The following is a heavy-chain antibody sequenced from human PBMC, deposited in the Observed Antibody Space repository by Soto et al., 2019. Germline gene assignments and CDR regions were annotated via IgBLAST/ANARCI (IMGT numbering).Heavy chain of an antibody. Sequence: EVQLLEPGGGLVQPGGSLRLSCAASGFTFSSYAMSWVRQAPGKGLEWVSAISGSGGSTYYADSVKGRFTISRDNSKNRLDLQMNRQRGEDPAIYYCAKCILTRGSCYSDYWVQGSLVTVS. CDR2: ISGSGGST. CDR3: AKCILTRGSCYSDY. D-gene: IGHD2-15*01. J-gene: IGHJ4*02. CDR1: GFTFSSYA. V-gene: IGHV3-23*01.